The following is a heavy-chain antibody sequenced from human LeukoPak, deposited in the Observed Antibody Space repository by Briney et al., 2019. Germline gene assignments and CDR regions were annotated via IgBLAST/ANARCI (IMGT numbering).Heavy chain of an antibody. V-gene: IGHV4-59*01. Sequence: SETLSLTCAVYGGSFNGYYWGWIRQPPGKGLEWIGYMYHSGSINYNPSLKSRVTISVDTSKNQFSLKLSSVTAADTAVYYCARLGPTYNDFWSGYYFHMDVWGKGTTVTVSS. CDR2: MYHSGSI. D-gene: IGHD3-3*01. J-gene: IGHJ6*03. CDR1: GGSFNGYY. CDR3: ARLGPTYNDFWSGYYFHMDV.